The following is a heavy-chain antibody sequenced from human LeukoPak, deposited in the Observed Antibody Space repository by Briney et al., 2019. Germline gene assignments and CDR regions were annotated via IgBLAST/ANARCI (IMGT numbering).Heavy chain of an antibody. CDR2: ISWNSGSI. CDR3: AKSDCSGGSCPIDY. Sequence: GGSLRLSCAASGFTFEDYAMHWVRQAPGKGLEWVSGISWNSGSIGYADSVKGRFTISRDNAKNSLYLQMNSLRAEDTALYYCAKSDCSGGSCPIDYWGQGTLVTVSS. V-gene: IGHV3-9*01. D-gene: IGHD2-15*01. J-gene: IGHJ4*02. CDR1: GFTFEDYA.